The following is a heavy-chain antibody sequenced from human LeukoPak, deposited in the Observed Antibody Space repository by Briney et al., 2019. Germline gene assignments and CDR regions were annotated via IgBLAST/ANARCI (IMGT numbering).Heavy chain of an antibody. V-gene: IGHV3-30*04. CDR2: ISYDGSNK. CDR1: GFTFNSYA. Sequence: GGSLRLSCAASGFTFNSYAIHWVRQAPGKGLEWVAVISYDGSNKYYADSVKGRFTISRDNSKNTLYLQLNSLRPEDTAVYYCAREPYYYDSSGHDYWGQGTLVTVSS. CDR3: AREPYYYDSSGHDY. D-gene: IGHD3-22*01. J-gene: IGHJ4*02.